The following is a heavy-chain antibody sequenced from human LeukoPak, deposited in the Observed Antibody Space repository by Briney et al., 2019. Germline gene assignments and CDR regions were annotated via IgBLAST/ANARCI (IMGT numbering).Heavy chain of an antibody. CDR3: ARDYGGSSPFDY. J-gene: IGHJ4*02. V-gene: IGHV3-11*04. CDR2: ISSSGSDI. CDR1: GFTVSSNY. Sequence: GGSLRLSCAASGFTVSSNYMSWVRQAPGKGLEWVSYISSSGSDIYYADSVKGRFTISRDNAKNSLYLHMNSLRAEDTAVYYCARDYGGSSPFDYWGQGTLVTVSS. D-gene: IGHD4-23*01.